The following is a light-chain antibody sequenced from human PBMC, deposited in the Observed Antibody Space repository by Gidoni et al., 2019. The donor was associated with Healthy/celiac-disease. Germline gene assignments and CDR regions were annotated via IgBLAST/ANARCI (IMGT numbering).Light chain of an antibody. Sequence: SYELTQPPSVSVSPGQTASITCSGDASPKKYAYWYQQKPVQAPVLVIYKDSERTAGIPERFSGSSSGTTVTLTISGVQAEDEADYYCQSAERSGTYSVFGGGTQLTVL. CDR1: ASPKKY. CDR3: QSAERSGTYSV. CDR2: KDS. V-gene: IGLV3-25*03. J-gene: IGLJ7*01.